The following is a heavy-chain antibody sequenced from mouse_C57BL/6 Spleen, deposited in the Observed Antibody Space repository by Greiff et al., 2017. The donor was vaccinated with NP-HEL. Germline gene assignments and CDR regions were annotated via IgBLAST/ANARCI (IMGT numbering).Heavy chain of an antibody. Sequence: QVQLQQSGPELVKPGASVKISCKASGYAFSSSWMNWVKQRPGKGLEWIGRIYPGDGDTNYNGKFKGKATLTADKSSSTAYMQLSSLTSEDSAVYFCAPTVVAPYYFDYWGHGTTLTVSS. CDR2: IYPGDGDT. V-gene: IGHV1-82*01. J-gene: IGHJ2*01. CDR1: GYAFSSSW. D-gene: IGHD1-1*01. CDR3: APTVVAPYYFDY.